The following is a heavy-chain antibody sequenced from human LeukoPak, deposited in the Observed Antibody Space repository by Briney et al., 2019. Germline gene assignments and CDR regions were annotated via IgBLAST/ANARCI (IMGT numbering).Heavy chain of an antibody. Sequence: PGGSLRLSCAASGFTFSSYGMHWVRQAPGKGLEWVAVIWYDGSNKYFADSVKGRFTISRDNSKNTLYLQMNSLRAEDTAVYYCAREGVCSGGSCSNFDYWGQGTLVTVSS. CDR3: AREGVCSGGSCSNFDY. CDR2: IWYDGSNK. J-gene: IGHJ4*02. D-gene: IGHD2-15*01. CDR1: GFTFSSYG. V-gene: IGHV3-33*01.